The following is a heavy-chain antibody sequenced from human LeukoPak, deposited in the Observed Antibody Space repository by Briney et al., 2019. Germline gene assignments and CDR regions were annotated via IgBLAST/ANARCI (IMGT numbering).Heavy chain of an antibody. Sequence: GGSLRLSCAASEFTVSSNYMSWVRQTPGKGLEWVSTISSGGRTYYADSVKGRFTISRDNSKNTLYLQMNSLRAEDMAVYHCARVGVSGSYRYFDYWGQGILVTVSS. CDR2: ISSGGRT. D-gene: IGHD1-26*01. CDR3: ARVGVSGSYRYFDY. CDR1: EFTVSSNY. J-gene: IGHJ4*02. V-gene: IGHV3-53*01.